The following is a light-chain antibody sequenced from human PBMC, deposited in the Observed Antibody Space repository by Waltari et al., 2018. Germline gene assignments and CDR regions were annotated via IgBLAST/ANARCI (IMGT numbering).Light chain of an antibody. J-gene: IGKJ4*01. Sequence: AIPMTPSPSSLAASVGDTGPITCRETQDVRSDLGRYQQKPGQAPKLLIYDASTLQRGGPSRFSGSGSGTDFTLTITSLQPEDYATYYCRQDYAYPLTFGGGTRVEIK. V-gene: IGKV1-6*01. CDR3: RQDYAYPLT. CDR2: DAS. CDR1: QDVRSD.